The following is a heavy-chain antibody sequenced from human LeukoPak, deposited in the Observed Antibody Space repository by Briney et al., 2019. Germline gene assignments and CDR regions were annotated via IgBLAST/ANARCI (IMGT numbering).Heavy chain of an antibody. D-gene: IGHD3-16*01. J-gene: IGHJ5*02. V-gene: IGHV4-34*01. CDR3: ARRRAKKNVGVDP. Sequence: SSETLSLTCAVYGGSFSGYYWSWIRQPPGKGLEWIGEINHSGSTNYNPSLKSRATISVDTSKNQFSLRLSSVTAADTAVYYCARRRAKKNVGVDPWGQGTLVTVSS. CDR2: INHSGST. CDR1: GGSFSGYY.